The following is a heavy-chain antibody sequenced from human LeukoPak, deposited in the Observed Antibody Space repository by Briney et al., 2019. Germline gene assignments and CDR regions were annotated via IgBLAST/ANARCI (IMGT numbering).Heavy chain of an antibody. D-gene: IGHD3-10*01. J-gene: IGHJ5*02. V-gene: IGHV4-4*02. CDR3: ARRKNTAIAMVRGVRGGLNWFDP. Sequence: PSETLSLTCAVSGGSISSSNWWSWVRQPPGKGLEWIGEIYHSGSTNYNPSLKSRVTISVDKSKNQFSLKLSSVTAADTAVYYCARRKNTAIAMVRGVRGGLNWFDPWGQGTLVTVSS. CDR2: IYHSGST. CDR1: GGSISSSNW.